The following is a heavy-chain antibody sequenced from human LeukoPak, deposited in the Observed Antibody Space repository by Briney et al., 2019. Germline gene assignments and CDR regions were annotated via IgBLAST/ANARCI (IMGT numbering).Heavy chain of an antibody. D-gene: IGHD6-19*01. CDR2: INPSGGST. CDR1: GYTFTSYY. V-gene: IGHV1-46*01. Sequence: ASVKVSCKASGYTFTSYYMHWVRQAPGQGLEWMGIINPSGGSTSYAQKFQGWVTMTRDTSISTAYMELSRLRSDDTAVYYCARGQAAYSSGWYGYYYYGMDVWGQGTTVTVSS. J-gene: IGHJ6*02. CDR3: ARGQAAYSSGWYGYYYYGMDV.